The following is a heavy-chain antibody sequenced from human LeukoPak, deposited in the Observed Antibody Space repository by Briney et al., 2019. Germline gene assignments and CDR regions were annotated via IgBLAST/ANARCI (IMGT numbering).Heavy chain of an antibody. D-gene: IGHD3-3*01. CDR1: GYTFTGYY. Sequence: ASVKVSCKASGYTFTGYYMHWVRQAPGQGLEWMGWINPNSGGTNYAQKFQGRVTMTRDTSISTAYMELSRLRSDDTAMYYCARGRLVYDFWSGYYWFDPWGQGTLVTVSS. V-gene: IGHV1-2*02. CDR2: INPNSGGT. CDR3: ARGRLVYDFWSGYYWFDP. J-gene: IGHJ5*02.